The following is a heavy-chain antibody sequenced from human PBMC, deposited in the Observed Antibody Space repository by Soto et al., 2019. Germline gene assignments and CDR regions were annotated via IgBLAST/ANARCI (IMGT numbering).Heavy chain of an antibody. CDR2: IFPSGDT. D-gene: IGHD6-19*01. Sequence: QVQLQESGPGLVKPSGTLSLTCAVSGDSISNSRWWTWVRQPPGKGLAWIGDIFPSGDTNYNPALKSRVFISVHKSQNQFSLKVSYVTASDTAGYYCAYSTGCYRHDFWGQGTLVTVSS. CDR3: AYSTGCYRHDF. CDR1: GDSISNSRW. V-gene: IGHV4-4*02. J-gene: IGHJ3*01.